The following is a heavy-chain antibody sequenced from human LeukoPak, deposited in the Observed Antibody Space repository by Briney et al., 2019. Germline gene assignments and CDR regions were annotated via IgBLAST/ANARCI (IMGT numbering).Heavy chain of an antibody. CDR3: ATDYYGSGSPGFGY. Sequence: GGSLRLSCAASGFTFKNAWMNWVRQAPGKGLEWVGRIRSKTDGGTTDNAAPVKGRFTISRDDSKNTLFLQMNSLKTEDTAMYYCATDYYGSGSPGFGYWGQGNMVTVSS. CDR2: IRSKTDGGTT. V-gene: IGHV3-15*07. D-gene: IGHD3-10*01. J-gene: IGHJ4*02. CDR1: GFTFKNAW.